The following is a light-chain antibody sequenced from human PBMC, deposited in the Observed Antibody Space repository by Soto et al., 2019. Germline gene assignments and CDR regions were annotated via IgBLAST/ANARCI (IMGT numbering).Light chain of an antibody. J-gene: IGKJ4*01. CDR2: ATS. V-gene: IGKV3-15*01. CDR3: QQYGDWPLT. Sequence: ERVVTQSPATLSVSPGERATLSCRASQSVGNTFAWYQQKPGQAPRLLIFATSTRATGVPARFSGSGSGTEFTLTISSLQSEDFAVYYCQQYGDWPLTFGGGAKVEIE. CDR1: QSVGNT.